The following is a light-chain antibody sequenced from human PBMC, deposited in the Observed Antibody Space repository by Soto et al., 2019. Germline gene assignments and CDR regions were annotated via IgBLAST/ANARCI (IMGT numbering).Light chain of an antibody. V-gene: IGKV3-11*01. CDR1: QSVNSY. CDR2: DAS. CDR3: QQYDNWPPST. Sequence: EIVLTQSPATLSLSPGERATLSCRASQSVNSYLAWYQQKPGQAPRLLIYDASNRATGIPARFSGSGSGTDFTLTISSLEPEDFAVYYCQQYDNWPPSTFGQGTKLEIK. J-gene: IGKJ2*01.